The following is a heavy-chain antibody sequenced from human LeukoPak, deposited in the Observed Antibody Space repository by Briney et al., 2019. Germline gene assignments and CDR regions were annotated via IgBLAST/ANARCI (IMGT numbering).Heavy chain of an antibody. CDR2: ISWNSGSI. J-gene: IGHJ3*02. V-gene: IGHV3-9*01. CDR1: GFTFDDYA. Sequence: PGRSLRLSCAASGFTFDDYAMHWVRQAPGKGLEWVSGISWNSGSIGYADSVKGRFTISRDNAKNSLYLQMNSLRAEDTALYYCAKDKSFGIVGQNDAFNIWGQGTMVTVSS. CDR3: AKDKSFGIVGQNDAFNI. D-gene: IGHD1-26*01.